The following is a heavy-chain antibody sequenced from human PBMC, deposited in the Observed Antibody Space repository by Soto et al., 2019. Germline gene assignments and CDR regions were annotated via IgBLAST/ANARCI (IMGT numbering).Heavy chain of an antibody. CDR3: ARGLWYYRVNWFDP. CDR1: GGSFSGYY. V-gene: IGHV4-34*01. Sequence: PSETLSLTCAVYGGSFSGYYWSWIRQPPGKGLEWIGEINHSGSTNYNPSLKSRVTISVDTSKNQFSLKLSSVTAADTAVYYCARGLWYYRVNWFDPWGQGTLVTVSS. CDR2: INHSGST. J-gene: IGHJ5*02. D-gene: IGHD4-4*01.